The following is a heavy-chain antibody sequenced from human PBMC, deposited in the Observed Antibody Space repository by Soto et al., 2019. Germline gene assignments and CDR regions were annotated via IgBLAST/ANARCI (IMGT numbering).Heavy chain of an antibody. V-gene: IGHV3-23*01. D-gene: IGHD6-13*01. CDR3: AKDQAAAGTISRYFQH. CDR1: GFTFAGYA. Sequence: GGSLRLSCAVSGFTFAGYAMTWVRQAPGKGLEWVSSISGSGRNTYYADSVKGRFTVSRDSSKNTLYLQVNSLRVEDTAVYYCAKDQAAAGTISRYFQHWGQGTLVTVSS. J-gene: IGHJ1*01. CDR2: ISGSGRNT.